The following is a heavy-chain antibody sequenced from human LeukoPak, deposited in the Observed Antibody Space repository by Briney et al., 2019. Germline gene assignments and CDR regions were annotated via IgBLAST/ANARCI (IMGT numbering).Heavy chain of an antibody. V-gene: IGHV4-4*02. J-gene: IGHJ4*02. CDR3: ARHKRWGVIIGVDY. D-gene: IGHD3-10*01. Sequence: PSETLSLTCAVSGGSISSSNWWSWVRQPPGKGLEWIGEINHSGSTNYNPSLKSRVTISVDTSKNQFSLKLSSVTAADTAVYYCARHKRWGVIIGVDYWGQGTLVTASS. CDR2: INHSGST. CDR1: GGSISSSNW.